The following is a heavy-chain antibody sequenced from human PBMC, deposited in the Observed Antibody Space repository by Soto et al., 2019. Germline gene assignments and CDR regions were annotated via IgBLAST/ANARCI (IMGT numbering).Heavy chain of an antibody. J-gene: IGHJ4*02. CDR2: VYLGDIT. D-gene: IGHD3-3*01. CDR3: WDGLLRGPLDY. V-gene: IGHV3-53*01. CDR1: GVSISDYY. Sequence: PGGSLRLSCAVSGVSISDYYMSWVRQAPGKGLEWVSVVYLGDITFYADSVKGRFTIFIDDSNNTLYLQINSLRAEDTSVDCCWDGLLRGPLDYRGPRTLVTVSA.